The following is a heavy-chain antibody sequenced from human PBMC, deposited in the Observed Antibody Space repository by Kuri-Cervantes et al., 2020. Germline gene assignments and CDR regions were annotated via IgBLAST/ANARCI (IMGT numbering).Heavy chain of an antibody. J-gene: IGHJ4*02. V-gene: IGHV4-4*02. Sequence: GSLRLSCAVSDDSISGIHWWGWVRQPPGKGLEWIGEISHSGTPNYNPSLKSRVTIALDKSNNQFSLKLTSVTAADTAVYYCARIFDSWGQGTLVTVSS. CDR1: DDSISGIHW. CDR3: ARIFDS. CDR2: ISHSGTP.